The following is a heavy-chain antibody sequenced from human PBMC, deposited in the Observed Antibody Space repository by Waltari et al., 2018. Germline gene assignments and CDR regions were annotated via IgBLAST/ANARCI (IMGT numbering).Heavy chain of an antibody. V-gene: IGHV1-69*01. CDR3: ASTTTVVGPVPAAKYGWFDP. J-gene: IGHJ5*02. CDR2: IIPIFGTA. CDR1: GGTFSSYA. Sequence: QVQLVQSGAEVKKPGSSVKVSCKASGGTFSSYAISWVRPAPGPGLEWMGGIIPIFGTANYAQKFQGRVTITADESTSTAYMELSSLRSEDTAVYYCASTTTVVGPVPAAKYGWFDPWGQGTLVTVSS. D-gene: IGHD2-2*01.